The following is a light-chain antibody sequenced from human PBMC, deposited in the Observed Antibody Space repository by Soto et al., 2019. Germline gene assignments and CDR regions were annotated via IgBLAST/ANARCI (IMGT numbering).Light chain of an antibody. V-gene: IGKV1-8*01. CDR1: QGISSY. Sequence: AIRMTQSPSSLSASTGDRVTITCRASQGISSYLAWYQQKPGKAPKLLIYAASTLQSGVPSRFSGRGSGTDFTLTISCLQSEDFATYYCPQYYSYPRTFGQGTKVEIK. CDR2: AAS. J-gene: IGKJ1*01. CDR3: PQYYSYPRT.